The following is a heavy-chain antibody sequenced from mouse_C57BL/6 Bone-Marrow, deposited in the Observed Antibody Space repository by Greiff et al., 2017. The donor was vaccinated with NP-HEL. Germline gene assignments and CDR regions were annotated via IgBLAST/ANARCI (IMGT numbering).Heavy chain of an antibody. J-gene: IGHJ1*03. Sequence: QVQLQQSGAELVRPGTSVKVSCKASGYAFTNYLIEWVKQRPGQGLEWIGVINPGSGGTNYNEKFKGKATLTADKSSSTAYMQLSSLTSEDSAVYFCARRYSNYYWYFDVWGTGTTVTVSS. CDR2: INPGSGGT. D-gene: IGHD2-5*01. CDR3: ARRYSNYYWYFDV. CDR1: GYAFTNYL. V-gene: IGHV1-54*01.